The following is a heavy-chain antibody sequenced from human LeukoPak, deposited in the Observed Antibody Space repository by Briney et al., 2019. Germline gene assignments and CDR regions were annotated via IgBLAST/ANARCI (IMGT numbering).Heavy chain of an antibody. J-gene: IGHJ4*02. V-gene: IGHV1-18*01. CDR3: ATDPIAVAGNGFDY. CDR1: GYTFTSYG. D-gene: IGHD6-19*01. CDR2: ISAYNGNT. Sequence: ASVKVSCKASGYTFTSYGISWVRQAPGQGLEWVGWISAYNGNTNYAQKLQGRVTMTTDTSTSTAYMELRSLRSDDTAVYYCATDPIAVAGNGFDYWGQGTLVTVSS.